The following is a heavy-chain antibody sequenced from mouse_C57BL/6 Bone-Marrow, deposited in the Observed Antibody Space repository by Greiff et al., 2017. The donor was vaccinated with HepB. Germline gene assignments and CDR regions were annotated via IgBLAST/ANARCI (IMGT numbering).Heavy chain of an antibody. CDR1: GYTFTSYW. CDR3: ARKIYYDYDGAY. J-gene: IGHJ3*01. V-gene: IGHV1-50*01. CDR2: IDPSDSST. Sequence: QVQLQQPGAELVKPGASVKLSCKASGYTFTSYWMQWVKQRPGQGLEWIGEIDPSDSSTNYNQKFKGKATLTVDTSSSTAYMQLSSLTSEDSAVYYCARKIYYDYDGAYWGQGTLVTVSA. D-gene: IGHD2-4*01.